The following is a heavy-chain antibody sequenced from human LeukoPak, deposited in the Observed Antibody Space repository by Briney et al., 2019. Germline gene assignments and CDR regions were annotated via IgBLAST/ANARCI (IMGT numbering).Heavy chain of an antibody. CDR2: INHSGST. D-gene: IGHD2-15*01. CDR3: ARGFIVVVVAARFTYYYGMDV. J-gene: IGHJ6*02. CDR1: GGSFSGYY. Sequence: SEALSLTCAVYGGSFSGYYWSWIRQPPGKGLEWIGEINHSGSTNYNPSLKSRVTISGDTSKNQFSLKLSSVTAADTAVYYCARGFIVVVVAARFTYYYGMDVWGQGTTVTVSS. V-gene: IGHV4-34*01.